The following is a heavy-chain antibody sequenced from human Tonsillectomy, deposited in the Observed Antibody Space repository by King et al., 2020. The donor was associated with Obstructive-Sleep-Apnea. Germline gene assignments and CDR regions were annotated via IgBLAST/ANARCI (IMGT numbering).Heavy chain of an antibody. CDR2: IYHSGST. CDR1: GYSISSGYY. V-gene: IGHV4-38-2*02. D-gene: IGHD6-13*01. J-gene: IGHJ5*02. CDR3: ARGHSSSWYDNWFVP. Sequence: LQLQESGPGLVKPSETLSLTCTVSGYSISSGYYWGWIRQPPGKGLEWIGSIYHSGSTYYNPSLKSRLTISVDTSKNQFSLKLNSVTAADTAGYYCARGHSSSWYDNWFVPWGQGTLVTVSS.